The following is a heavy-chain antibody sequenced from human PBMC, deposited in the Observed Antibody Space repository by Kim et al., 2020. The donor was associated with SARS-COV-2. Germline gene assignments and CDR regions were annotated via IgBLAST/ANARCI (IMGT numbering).Heavy chain of an antibody. CDR1: GGTFSSYA. CDR2: IIPIFGTA. J-gene: IGHJ6*03. Sequence: SVKVSCKASGGTFSSYAISWVRQAPGQGLEWMGGIIPIFGTANYAQKFQGRVTITADESTSTAYMELSSLRSEDTAVYYCARNLRTPTWDTYYYYYMDVWGKGTTVTVSS. CDR3: ARNLRTPTWDTYYYYYMDV. V-gene: IGHV1-69*13. D-gene: IGHD1-26*01.